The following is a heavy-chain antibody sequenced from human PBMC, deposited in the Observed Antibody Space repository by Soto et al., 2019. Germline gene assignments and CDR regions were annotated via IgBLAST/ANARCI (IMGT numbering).Heavy chain of an antibody. CDR3: ARAPAINTEDVVVVIAATRIDY. V-gene: IGHV3-30*04. Sequence: QVQLVESGGGVVQPGRSLRLSCATSGFTFSSYVMHWVRQAPGKGLEWVAVISYDGSKKYYADSVEGRFTISTDKAKNALYLQMNSLRAEDTAVYYCARAPAINTEDVVVVIAATRIDYWGQGTLVSVSS. CDR2: ISYDGSKK. J-gene: IGHJ4*02. CDR1: GFTFSSYV. D-gene: IGHD2-15*01.